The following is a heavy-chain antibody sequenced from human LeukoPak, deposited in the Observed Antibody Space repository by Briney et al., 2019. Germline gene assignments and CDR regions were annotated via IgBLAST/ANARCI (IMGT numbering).Heavy chain of an antibody. V-gene: IGHV3-48*03. D-gene: IGHD3-16*01. CDR1: GFTFSSYE. CDR3: ARDGSRVAGSLWGFGH. J-gene: IGHJ4*02. Sequence: GGSLRLSCAASGFTFSSYEMNWVRQAPGKGLEWVSYISSSGSNIYYADSVRGRFTISRDNAKNSLFLQMNSLRAEDTAVYYCARDGSRVAGSLWGFGHWGQGTLLTVSS. CDR2: ISSSGSNI.